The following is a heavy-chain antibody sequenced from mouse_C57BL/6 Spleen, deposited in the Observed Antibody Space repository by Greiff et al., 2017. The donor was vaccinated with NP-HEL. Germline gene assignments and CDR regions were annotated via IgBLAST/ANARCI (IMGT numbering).Heavy chain of an antibody. CDR3: ARWGLYYDYEAWFAY. D-gene: IGHD2-4*01. CDR1: GYTFTSYV. Sequence: VQLQQSGPELVKPGASVKMSCKASGYTFTSYVMHWVKQKPGQGLEWIGYIYPYNDGTKYNEKFKGKATLTSDKSSSTAYMELSSLTSEDSAVYYCARWGLYYDYEAWFAYWGQGTLVTVSA. V-gene: IGHV1-14*01. CDR2: IYPYNDGT. J-gene: IGHJ3*01.